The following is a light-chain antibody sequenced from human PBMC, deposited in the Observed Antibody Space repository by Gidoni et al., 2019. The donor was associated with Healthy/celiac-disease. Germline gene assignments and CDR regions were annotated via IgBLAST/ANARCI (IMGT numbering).Light chain of an antibody. J-gene: IGKJ4*01. V-gene: IGKV1-39*01. Sequence: DIHITQSPSSLSASVGDRVTITCRASQSISSYLNWYQQKPGKAPKLLIYAASRLQSGVPSRFSGSGSGTDFTLTISSLQPEDFATYYWQQSYSTPLTFGGGTKVEIK. CDR1: QSISSY. CDR3: QQSYSTPLT. CDR2: AAS.